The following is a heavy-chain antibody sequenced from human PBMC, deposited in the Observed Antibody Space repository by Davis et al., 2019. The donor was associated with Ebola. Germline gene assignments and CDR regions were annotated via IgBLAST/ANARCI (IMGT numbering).Heavy chain of an antibody. CDR1: GFSLNTGGAG. CDR3: AHRLSYGAIFDS. V-gene: IGHV2-5*01. Sequence: SGPTLVKPTQTLTLTCTFSGFSLNTGGAGVGWIRQPPGKALEWLALIYWNDDKRYSPSLKSRLTIVKDTSKNQVVLTMTNMDPVDTATYFCAHRLSYGAIFDSWGQGTLVTVSS. J-gene: IGHJ4*02. D-gene: IGHD5-18*01. CDR2: IYWNDDK.